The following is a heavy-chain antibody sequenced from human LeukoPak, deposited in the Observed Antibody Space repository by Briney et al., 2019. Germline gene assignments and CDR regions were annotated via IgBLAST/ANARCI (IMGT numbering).Heavy chain of an antibody. D-gene: IGHD3-16*01. V-gene: IGHV3-7*01. CDR3: ARRGSYQNWFDP. CDR2: IEQDGSEK. Sequence: GGSLRLSCAASGFTFSSYWMSWVRQAPGKGLEWLASIEQDGSEKYYVDSVKGRFTISRDNPKNSLYLQMNSLRAEDTAVYYCARRGSYQNWFDPWGQGTLVTVSS. CDR1: GFTFSSYW. J-gene: IGHJ5*02.